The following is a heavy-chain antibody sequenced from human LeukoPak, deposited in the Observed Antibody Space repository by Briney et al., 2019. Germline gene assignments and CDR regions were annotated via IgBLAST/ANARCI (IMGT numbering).Heavy chain of an antibody. CDR3: ASVYYYDSSGYYSGIIDY. CDR2: IYYSGST. Sequence: SETLSLTCTVYGGSISSYYWSWIRQPPGKGLEWIGYIYYSGSTNYNPSLKSRVTISVDTSKNQFSLKLSSVTAADTAVYYCASVYYYDSSGYYSGIIDYWGQGTLVTVSS. CDR1: GGSISSYY. D-gene: IGHD3-22*01. J-gene: IGHJ4*02. V-gene: IGHV4-59*13.